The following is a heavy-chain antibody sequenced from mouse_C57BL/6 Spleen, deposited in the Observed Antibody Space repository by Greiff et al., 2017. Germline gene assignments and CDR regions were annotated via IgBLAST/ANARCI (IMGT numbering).Heavy chain of an antibody. V-gene: IGHV1-52*01. D-gene: IGHD1-1*01. J-gene: IGHJ1*03. CDR2: IDPSDSET. Sequence: VQLQQPGAELVRPGSSVKLSCKASGYTFTSYWMHWVKQRPIQGLEWIGNIDPSDSETYYNQKFKDKATLTVDKSSSTAYMQLSSLTSEDSAVYYCAREDYGSSWYFDVWGTGTTVTVSS. CDR3: AREDYGSSWYFDV. CDR1: GYTFTSYW.